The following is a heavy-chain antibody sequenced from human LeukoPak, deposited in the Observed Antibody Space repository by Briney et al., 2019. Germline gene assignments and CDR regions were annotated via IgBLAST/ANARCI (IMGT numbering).Heavy chain of an antibody. J-gene: IGHJ4*02. V-gene: IGHV3-23*01. CDR3: AKGAYDSSGYYWDY. CDR2: ISGSGGST. CDR1: GFPFSSYA. D-gene: IGHD3-22*01. Sequence: PGGSLRLSCAASGFPFSSYAMGWVRPAPGKGLEWVSAISGSGGSTYYADSVKGRFTISRDNSKNTLYLQMNSLRAEDTAVYYCAKGAYDSSGYYWDYWGQGTLVTVSS.